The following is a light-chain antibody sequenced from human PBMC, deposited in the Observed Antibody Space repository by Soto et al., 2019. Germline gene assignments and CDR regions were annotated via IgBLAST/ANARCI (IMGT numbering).Light chain of an antibody. CDR3: QQYNNWPLWT. V-gene: IGKV3-15*01. CDR2: GAS. J-gene: IGKJ1*01. CDR1: QSVNSN. Sequence: EIVMTQSPATLCVSPGERATLSCRASQSVNSNLAWYQHKPGQAPRLLIYGASTRATGIPARFSGSGSGTEFTLTINSLQSEDFAVYYCQQYNNWPLWTFGQGTKVEIE.